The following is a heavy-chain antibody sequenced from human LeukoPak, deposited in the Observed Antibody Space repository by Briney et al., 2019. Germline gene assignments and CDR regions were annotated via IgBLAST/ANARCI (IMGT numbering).Heavy chain of an antibody. D-gene: IGHD3-3*01. CDR2: ISDNGGST. Sequence: GGSLRLSCAASGFTFSDYAMNWVRQAPGKGLEWVSGISDNGGSTYYADSVKGRFTISRDNSKNTLYLQMNSLRAEDTALYYCAKDGGGTIFGMVIILHYMDVWGKGTTVTVSS. J-gene: IGHJ6*03. CDR3: AKDGGGTIFGMVIILHYMDV. CDR1: GFTFSDYA. V-gene: IGHV3-23*01.